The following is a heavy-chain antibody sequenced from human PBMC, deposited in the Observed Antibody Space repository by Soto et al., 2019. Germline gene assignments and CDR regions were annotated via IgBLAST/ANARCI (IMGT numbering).Heavy chain of an antibody. CDR1: GYTFTSYA. Sequence: ASVKVSCKASGYTFTSYAMHWVRQAPGQRLEWMGWINAGNGNTKYSQKFQGRVTITRDTSASTAYMELSSLRSEDTAVYYCARPYSSSWYKGVWFDPWGQGTLVTVSS. J-gene: IGHJ5*02. CDR3: ARPYSSSWYKGVWFDP. D-gene: IGHD6-13*01. V-gene: IGHV1-3*01. CDR2: INAGNGNT.